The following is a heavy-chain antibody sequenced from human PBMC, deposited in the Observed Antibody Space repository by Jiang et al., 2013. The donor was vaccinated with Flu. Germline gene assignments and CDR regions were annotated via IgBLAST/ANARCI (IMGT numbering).Heavy chain of an antibody. CDR3: ARDGSGGRVDY. CDR1: GYSISSGYY. Sequence: GSGLVKPSQTLSLTCTVSGYSISSGYYWGWIRQPPGKGLEWIGSIYHSGSTYYNPSLKSRVTISVDTSKDQFSLKLSSVTAADTAVYYCARDGSGGRVDYWGQGTLVTVSS. V-gene: IGHV4-38-2*02. CDR2: IYHSGST. D-gene: IGHD3-3*01. J-gene: IGHJ4*02.